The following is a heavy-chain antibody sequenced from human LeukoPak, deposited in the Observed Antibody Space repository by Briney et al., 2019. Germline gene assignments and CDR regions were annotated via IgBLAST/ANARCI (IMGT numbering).Heavy chain of an antibody. CDR2: IRYDGSNK. CDR1: GFTFSRYG. J-gene: IGHJ3*02. D-gene: IGHD6-13*01. V-gene: IGHV3-30*02. Sequence: GGSLRLSCAASGFTFSRYGMHWVRQAPGKVLECVAFIRYDGSNKYYADSVKGRFTISRDNSKNTLYLQMNSLRAEDTAVYYCAKEDSSSWSPNTDAFDIWGQGTMVTVSS. CDR3: AKEDSSSWSPNTDAFDI.